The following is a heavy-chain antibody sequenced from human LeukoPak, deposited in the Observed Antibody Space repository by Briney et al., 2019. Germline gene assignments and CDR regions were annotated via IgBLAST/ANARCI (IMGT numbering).Heavy chain of an antibody. D-gene: IGHD2-2*02. J-gene: IGHJ1*01. CDR1: GFTFSSYW. CDR3: ARGPQRGSLYAEYFQH. V-gene: IGHV3-7*01. Sequence: GGSLRLSCAASGFTFSSYWMSWVRQAPGKGLEWVANIKQDGSEKYYVDSVKGRFTISRDNAKNSLYLQMNSLRAEDTAVYYCARGPQRGSLYAEYFQHWGQGTLVTVSS. CDR2: IKQDGSEK.